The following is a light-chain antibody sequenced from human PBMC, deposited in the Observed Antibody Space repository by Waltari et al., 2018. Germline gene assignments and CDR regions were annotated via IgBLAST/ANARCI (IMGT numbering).Light chain of an antibody. CDR2: VNSDGSH. Sequence: QLVLTQSPSASASLGASVKLTCTLDSGHSSNIIAWLQQQPEKGPRYLLKVNSDGSHSKGAEIPDRVSGSSSGPERYLIISSVQSEDEADYYCQTGGHGTWVFGGGTKLTDL. V-gene: IGLV4-69*01. J-gene: IGLJ3*02. CDR1: SGHSSNI. CDR3: QTGGHGTWV.